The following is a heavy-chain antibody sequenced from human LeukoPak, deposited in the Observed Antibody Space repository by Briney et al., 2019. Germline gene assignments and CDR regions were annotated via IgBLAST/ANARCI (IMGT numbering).Heavy chain of an antibody. CDR1: GYTFTGYY. D-gene: IGHD6-13*01. J-gene: IGHJ5*02. V-gene: IGHV1-2*02. CDR3: ASRGSSSWYWFDP. Sequence: EASVKVSCKASGYTFTGYYMHWVRQAPGQGLEWMGWINPNSGGTNYAQKFQGRVTITADESTSTAYMELSSLRSEDTAVYYCASRGSSSWYWFDPWGQGTLVTVSS. CDR2: INPNSGGT.